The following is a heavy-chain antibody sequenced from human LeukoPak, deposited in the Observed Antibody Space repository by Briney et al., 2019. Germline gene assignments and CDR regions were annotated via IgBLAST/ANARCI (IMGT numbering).Heavy chain of an antibody. D-gene: IGHD3-22*01. CDR3: TKSAQGGYSFYFDY. J-gene: IGHJ4*02. CDR1: GFTFDDYA. V-gene: IGHV3-9*01. Sequence: GGSLRLSCAASGFTFDDYAMHWVRQAPGKGLEWVSGISWNSGSIGYADSVKGRFTISRDNAKNSLYLQMNSLRAEDTALYYCTKSAQGGYSFYFDYWGQGTLVTVSS. CDR2: ISWNSGSI.